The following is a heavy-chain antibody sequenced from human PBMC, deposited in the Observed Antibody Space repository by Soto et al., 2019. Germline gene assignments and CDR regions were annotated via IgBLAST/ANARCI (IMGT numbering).Heavy chain of an antibody. CDR1: GYSFTSYW. CDR2: IDPSDSYT. Sequence: PGESLKISCKGSGYSFTSYWISWVRQMPGKGLEWMGRIDPSDSYTNYSPSFQGHVTISADKSISTAYLQWSSLKASDTAMYYCARLISGDGYNYYYYYGMDVWGQGTTVTVSS. CDR3: ARLISGDGYNYYYYYGMDV. V-gene: IGHV5-10-1*01. D-gene: IGHD5-12*01. J-gene: IGHJ6*02.